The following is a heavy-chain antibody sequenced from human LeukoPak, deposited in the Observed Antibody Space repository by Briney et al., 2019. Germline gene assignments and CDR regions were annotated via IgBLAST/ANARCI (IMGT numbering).Heavy chain of an antibody. V-gene: IGHV4-31*03. CDR1: GGSISSGGYY. D-gene: IGHD3-22*01. CDR2: IYYSGST. Sequence: PSQTLSLTCTVSGGSISSGGYYWSRIRQHPGKGLEWIGYIYYSGSTYYNPSLKSRVTISVDTSKNQFSLKLSSVTAADTAVYYCARATSTYYDSSGYYSHFDYWGQGTLVTVSS. J-gene: IGHJ4*02. CDR3: ARATSTYYDSSGYYSHFDY.